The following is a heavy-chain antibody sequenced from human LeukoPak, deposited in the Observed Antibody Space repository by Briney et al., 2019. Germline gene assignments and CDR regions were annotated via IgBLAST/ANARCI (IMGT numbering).Heavy chain of an antibody. V-gene: IGHV1-8*01. CDR1: GYTFTSYD. CDR3: ARGLANYYYYYGMDV. CDR2: MNTNSGNT. D-gene: IGHD4/OR15-4a*01. Sequence: ASVKVSCKASGYTFTSYDINWVRQATGQGLEWMGWMNTNSGNTGYAQKFQGRVTMTRNTSISTAYMELSSLRSEDTAVYYCARGLANYYYYYGMDVWGQGTTVTVSS. J-gene: IGHJ6*02.